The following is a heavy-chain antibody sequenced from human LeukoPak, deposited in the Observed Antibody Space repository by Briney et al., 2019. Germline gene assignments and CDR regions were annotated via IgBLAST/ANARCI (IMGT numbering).Heavy chain of an antibody. CDR1: GYTFTSYG. D-gene: IGHD2-21*02. CDR2: ISAYNGNT. Sequence: ASVKVSCKASGYTFTSYGISWVRQAPGQGLEWMGWISAYNGNTNYAQELQGRVTMTTDTSTSTAYMELRSLRSDDTAVYYCARSPRHSIVVVTCFDYWGQGTLVTVSS. V-gene: IGHV1-18*01. J-gene: IGHJ4*02. CDR3: ARSPRHSIVVVTCFDY.